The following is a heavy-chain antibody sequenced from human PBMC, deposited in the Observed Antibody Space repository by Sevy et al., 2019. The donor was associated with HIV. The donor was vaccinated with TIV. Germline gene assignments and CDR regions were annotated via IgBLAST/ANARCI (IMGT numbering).Heavy chain of an antibody. D-gene: IGHD1-7*01. CDR3: ARDDGNYYFHY. CDR1: GFTLSKYW. J-gene: IGHJ4*02. Sequence: GGSLRLSCAASGFTLSKYWMGWVRQAPGKGLECVANIKQDAGQKYYVDSVKGRFTISRDNAKNSLYLQMNSLRAEDTAVYFCARDDGNYYFHYWGQGTLVTVSS. V-gene: IGHV3-7*01. CDR2: IKQDAGQK.